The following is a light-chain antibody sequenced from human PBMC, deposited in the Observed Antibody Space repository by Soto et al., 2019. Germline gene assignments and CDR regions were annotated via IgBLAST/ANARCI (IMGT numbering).Light chain of an antibody. CDR1: QSISNR. J-gene: IGKJ1*01. CDR2: SAS. Sequence: EIVMTQSPATLSVSPGERATLSCRASQSISNRLAWYQQKPGQAPRLLIYSASTRATGVPARFSGSGSGTEFTLTISSPQSEDFAVYYCQQFNNWPPWTFGQGTKVEVK. CDR3: QQFNNWPPWT. V-gene: IGKV3-15*01.